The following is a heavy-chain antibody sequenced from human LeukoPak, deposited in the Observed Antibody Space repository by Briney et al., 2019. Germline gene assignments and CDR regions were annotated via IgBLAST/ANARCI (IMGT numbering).Heavy chain of an antibody. D-gene: IGHD3-22*01. V-gene: IGHV4-59*08. CDR3: ARHSGGYYDSSLDY. CDR1: GASISPYY. Sequence: SGTLSLTCSVSGASISPYYWNWIRQPAGKGLEWIGYIYYSGSTNYNPSLKSRVTISVDTSKNQFSLKLSSVTAADTAVYYCARHSGGYYDSSLDYWGQGTLVTVSS. CDR2: IYYSGST. J-gene: IGHJ4*02.